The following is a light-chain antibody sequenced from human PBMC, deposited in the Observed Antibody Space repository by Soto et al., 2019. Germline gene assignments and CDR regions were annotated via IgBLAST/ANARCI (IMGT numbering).Light chain of an antibody. Sequence: QSASVSGSPGQSITISCTGTSSDVGTYNLVSWYQHHPGKAPKLMIYEGSKRPSGVSNRFSGSKSGNTASLTISGLQAEDEADYYCCSYAGSSTYVFGTGTKLTVL. CDR3: CSYAGSSTYV. V-gene: IGLV2-23*01. CDR2: EGS. J-gene: IGLJ1*01. CDR1: SSDVGTYNL.